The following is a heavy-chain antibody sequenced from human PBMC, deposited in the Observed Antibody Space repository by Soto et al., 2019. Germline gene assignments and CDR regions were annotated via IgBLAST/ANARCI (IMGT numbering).Heavy chain of an antibody. CDR3: ARGNHSMDM. CDR1: VFTFSVHY. D-gene: IGHD1-1*01. Sequence: WGSLLLSCAASVFTFSVHYMNWIRQAPGKGLEWVSYINPSGTDTDYADSVKGRFTISRDNAENSLYLQMNSLRGDDTGLYYCARGNHSMDMWGQGATVTVSS. J-gene: IGHJ6*02. CDR2: INPSGTDT. V-gene: IGHV3-11*06.